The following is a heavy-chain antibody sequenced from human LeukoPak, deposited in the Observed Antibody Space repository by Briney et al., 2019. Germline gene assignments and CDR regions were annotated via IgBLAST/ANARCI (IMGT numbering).Heavy chain of an antibody. V-gene: IGHV1-2*02. Sequence: GASVKVSCRASGYTCTAHYIHWVRQAPGQGLEWMGWIDPNSGGANYALKFLGSVTMTGDTSINTVFMELSRLRSDDTAIYYCARGRGTTMVRGVITNYFDLWGRGSLVTVSS. CDR3: ARGRGTTMVRGVITNYFDL. J-gene: IGHJ2*01. CDR1: GYTCTAHY. CDR2: IDPNSGGA. D-gene: IGHD3-10*01.